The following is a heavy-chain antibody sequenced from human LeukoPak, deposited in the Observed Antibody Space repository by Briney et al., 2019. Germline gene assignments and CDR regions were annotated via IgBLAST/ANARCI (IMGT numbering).Heavy chain of an antibody. D-gene: IGHD3-22*01. Sequence: SETLSLTXTVSGGSISSYYWSWIRQPAGKGLEWIGRIYTSGSTNYNPSLKSRVTMSVDTSKNQFSLKLSSVTAADTAVYYCARDYYDSSGFHPLDYWGQGTLVTVSS. J-gene: IGHJ4*02. V-gene: IGHV4-4*07. CDR1: GGSISSYY. CDR3: ARDYYDSSGFHPLDY. CDR2: IYTSGST.